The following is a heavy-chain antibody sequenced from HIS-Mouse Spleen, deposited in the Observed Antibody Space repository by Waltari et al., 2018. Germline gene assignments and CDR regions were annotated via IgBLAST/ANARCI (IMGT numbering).Heavy chain of an antibody. Sequence: QVQLVQSGAEVKKPGASVKVSCKPSGHTFTSYDINLARQATGQGLEWMGWMNPNSGNTGYAQKFQGRVTMTRNTSISTAYMELSSLRSEDTAVYYCARGHDYSNYFDYWGQGTLVTVSS. CDR2: MNPNSGNT. CDR3: ARGHDYSNYFDY. J-gene: IGHJ4*02. V-gene: IGHV1-8*01. CDR1: GHTFTSYD. D-gene: IGHD4-4*01.